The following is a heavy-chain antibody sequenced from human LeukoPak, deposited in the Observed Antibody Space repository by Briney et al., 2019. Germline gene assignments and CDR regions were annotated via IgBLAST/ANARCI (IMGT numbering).Heavy chain of an antibody. V-gene: IGHV3-9*01. J-gene: IGHJ3*02. D-gene: IGHD6-6*01. CDR2: ISWNSGSI. Sequence: PGGSLRLSCAASGFTFDDYAMHWVRQAPGKGLEWVSGISWNSGSIGYADSVKGRFTISRDNAKNSLYLQMNSLRAEDTAVYYCARDLGWYSSSSVGPAGGAFDIWGQGTMVTVSS. CDR1: GFTFDDYA. CDR3: ARDLGWYSSSSVGPAGGAFDI.